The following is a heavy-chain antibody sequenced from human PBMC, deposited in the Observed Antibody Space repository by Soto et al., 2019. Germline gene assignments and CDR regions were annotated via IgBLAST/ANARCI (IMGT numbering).Heavy chain of an antibody. D-gene: IGHD7-27*01. Sequence: QVQLQESGPGLVKPSETLYLTCTVSGGSISNHYWSWIRQPPGKGLEWIGYIYYNGNTNYNPPLQSRVTMSVDTSKNQSSLKLSSVTAADTAVYYCTRANWYSEYWGQGTLVTVSS. CDR2: IYYNGNT. CDR1: GGSISNHY. V-gene: IGHV4-59*11. J-gene: IGHJ4*02. CDR3: TRANWYSEY.